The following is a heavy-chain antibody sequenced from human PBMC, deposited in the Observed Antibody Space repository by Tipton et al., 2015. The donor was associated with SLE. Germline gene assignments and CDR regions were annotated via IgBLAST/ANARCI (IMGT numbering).Heavy chain of an antibody. J-gene: IGHJ6*03. D-gene: IGHD3-16*01. Sequence: TLSLTCAVYRGSFSGYAWNWIRQAPGKGPEWIGEISHSGSANYNASLKSRVTMSLDKSNNQFSLRLSSVTAADTAVYYCARGVSGYFSYCYMDVWGKGTTVTISS. CDR1: RGSFSGYA. CDR2: ISHSGSA. V-gene: IGHV4-34*01. CDR3: ARGVSGYFSYCYMDV.